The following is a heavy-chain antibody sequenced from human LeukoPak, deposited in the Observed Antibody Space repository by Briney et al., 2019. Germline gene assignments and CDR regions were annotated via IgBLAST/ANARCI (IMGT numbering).Heavy chain of an antibody. J-gene: IGHJ6*03. V-gene: IGHV1-8*01. CDR3: ARGLLGYYYYYMDV. CDR1: RSTFKTYD. D-gene: IGHD2-21*01. CDR2: MNPKTGTT. Sequence: ASVKVSCKASRSTFKTYDIHWVRQTRGQGLEWMAWMNPKTGTTGYATTSQGRISMTSNTSISTAYMELSSVRPEDTAICYCARGLLGYYYYYMDVWGEGTTVTVSS.